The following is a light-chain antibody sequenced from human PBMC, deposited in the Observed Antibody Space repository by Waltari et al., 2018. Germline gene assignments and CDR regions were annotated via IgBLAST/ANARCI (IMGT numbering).Light chain of an antibody. Sequence: DIQMTQSPSTLSASVGDSLPITCRASQSISSWLAWYQQKPGKAPKLLIYKAYRLESGVPSRFSGSGAGTEFTLTISSLQPDDFATYYCQQYNSLWTFGQGTKVEIK. CDR2: KAY. J-gene: IGKJ1*01. CDR3: QQYNSLWT. CDR1: QSISSW. V-gene: IGKV1-5*03.